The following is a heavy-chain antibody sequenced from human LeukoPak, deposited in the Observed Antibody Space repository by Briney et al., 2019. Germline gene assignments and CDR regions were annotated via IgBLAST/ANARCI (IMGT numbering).Heavy chain of an antibody. Sequence: GGSLRLSCAASGFTFSSYSMNWVRQAPGKGLEWVSSISSSSSYIYYAGSVKGRFTISRDNAKNSLYLQMNSLRAEDTAVYYCARDTGGSADYWGQGTLVTVSS. D-gene: IGHD2-8*02. CDR2: ISSSSSYI. CDR3: ARDTGGSADY. J-gene: IGHJ4*02. CDR1: GFTFSSYS. V-gene: IGHV3-21*01.